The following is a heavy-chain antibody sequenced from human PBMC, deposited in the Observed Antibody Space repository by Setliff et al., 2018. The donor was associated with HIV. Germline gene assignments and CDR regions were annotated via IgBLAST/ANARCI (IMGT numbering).Heavy chain of an antibody. CDR1: GSTFTSYG. D-gene: IGHD2-15*01. V-gene: IGHV1-18*01. J-gene: IGHJ4*02. CDR3: GRDRGGSWTFDH. Sequence: ASVKVSCKASGSTFTSYGVSWVRQAPGRGLEWMAWVSTYNGNANYAQKFQGRVTMTTDTSTSTAYMELSSLRSEDTAVYYCGRDRGGSWTFDHWGQGALVTVSS. CDR2: VSTYNGNA.